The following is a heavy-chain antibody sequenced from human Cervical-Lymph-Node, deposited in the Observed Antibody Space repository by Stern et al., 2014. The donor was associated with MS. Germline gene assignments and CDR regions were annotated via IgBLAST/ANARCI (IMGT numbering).Heavy chain of an antibody. D-gene: IGHD6-19*01. J-gene: IGHJ4*02. V-gene: IGHV3-48*01. CDR3: ARILKASTVAG. CDR1: GFTFRSYS. CDR2: ISYSSRSI. Sequence: EMQLVESGGGLVQPGGSLRLSCAASGFTFRSYSMNWVRQAPGKGLEWVSYISYSSRSISYADSVKGRFTISRDNAKNSLYLQMNSLRVDDTAVYYCARILKASTVAGWGQGTLVTVSS.